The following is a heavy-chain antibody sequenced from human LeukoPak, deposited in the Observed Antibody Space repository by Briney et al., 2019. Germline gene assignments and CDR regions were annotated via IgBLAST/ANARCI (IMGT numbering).Heavy chain of an antibody. Sequence: GGSLRLSCAASGFTFSSYCMNWVREAPGKGLEWVSSISGSGDNMVYADSVKGRFTISRDNSENTLYLQMNSLRGEDTAVYYCARDGYSGSYYRLYYFFMDVWGKGTTVTVSS. CDR1: GFTFSSYC. J-gene: IGHJ6*03. D-gene: IGHD1-26*01. CDR3: ARDGYSGSYYRLYYFFMDV. CDR2: ISGSGDNM. V-gene: IGHV3-23*01.